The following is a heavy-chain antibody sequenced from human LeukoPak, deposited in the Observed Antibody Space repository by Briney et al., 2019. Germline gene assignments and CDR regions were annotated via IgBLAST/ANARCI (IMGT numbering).Heavy chain of an antibody. D-gene: IGHD3-22*01. J-gene: IGHJ1*01. Sequence: ASVKVSCKASGYISTSYAMNWVRQAPGQGLEWRGWINTNTGNPTYAQDFTGRVVFSLDTSVSTAYLQISSLRAEDTAVYYCARDLTDYYDSSGSQIFQHWGQGTLVTVSS. V-gene: IGHV7-4-1*02. CDR1: GYISTSYA. CDR2: INTNTGNP. CDR3: ARDLTDYYDSSGSQIFQH.